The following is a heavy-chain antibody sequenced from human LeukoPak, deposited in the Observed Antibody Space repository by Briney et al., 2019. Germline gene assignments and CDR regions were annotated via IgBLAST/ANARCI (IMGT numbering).Heavy chain of an antibody. J-gene: IGHJ4*02. CDR1: GFSFSSYA. D-gene: IGHD3-10*01. V-gene: IGHV3-30-3*01. Sequence: GRSLRLSCAAAGFSFSSYAMHWVRQAPGQGLKLVSVITYDGDSNNKYYADSAKGRFTISRDNSKNSLYLQMNSLRAEDTAVYYCATDVTMVRGVLDYWGRGPLVTVSS. CDR3: ATDVTMVRGVLDY. CDR2: ITYDGDSNNK.